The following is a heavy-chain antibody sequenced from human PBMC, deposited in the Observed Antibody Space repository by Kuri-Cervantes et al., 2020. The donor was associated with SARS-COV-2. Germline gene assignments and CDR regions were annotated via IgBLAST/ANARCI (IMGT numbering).Heavy chain of an antibody. Sequence: GSLRLSCAVYGGSFSGYYWSWIRQPPGKGLEWIGYIYYSGSTNYNPSLKSRVTISVDTSKNQFSLKLSSVTAADTAVYYCARQAILVATAYFDYWGQGTLVTVSS. V-gene: IGHV4-59*01. CDR2: IYYSGST. CDR1: GGSFSGYY. D-gene: IGHD5-12*01. CDR3: ARQAILVATAYFDY. J-gene: IGHJ4*02.